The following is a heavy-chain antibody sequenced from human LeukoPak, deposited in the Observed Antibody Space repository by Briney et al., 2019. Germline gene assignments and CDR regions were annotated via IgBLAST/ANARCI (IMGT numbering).Heavy chain of an antibody. CDR3: ARTGGSSWYQYFCFDY. CDR2: IIPIFGTA. CDR1: GGTFSSYA. J-gene: IGHJ4*02. D-gene: IGHD6-13*01. V-gene: IGHV1-69*13. Sequence: SVKVSCKASGGTFSSYAISWVRQAPGQGLEWMGGIIPIFGTANYAQKFQGRVTITADESTSTAYMELSSLRSEDTAVYYCARTGGSSWYQYFCFDYWGQGTLVTVSS.